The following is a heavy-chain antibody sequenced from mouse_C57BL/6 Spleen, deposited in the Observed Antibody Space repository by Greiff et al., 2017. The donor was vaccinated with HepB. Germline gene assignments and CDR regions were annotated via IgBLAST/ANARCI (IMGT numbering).Heavy chain of an antibody. CDR2: IYPGDGDT. D-gene: IGHD1-1*01. V-gene: IGHV1-82*01. J-gene: IGHJ2*01. CDR3: ARSFYGSSLDY. CDR1: GYAFSSSW. Sequence: VKLMESGPELVKPGASVKISCKASGYAFSSSWMNWVKQRPGKGLEWIGRIYPGDGDTNYNGKFKGKATLTADKSSSTAYMQLSSLTSEDSAVYFCARSFYGSSLDYWGQGTTLTVSS.